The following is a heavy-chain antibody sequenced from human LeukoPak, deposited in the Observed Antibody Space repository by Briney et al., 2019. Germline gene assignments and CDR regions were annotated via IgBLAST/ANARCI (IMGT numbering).Heavy chain of an antibody. V-gene: IGHV3-7*03. Sequence: PGGSLRLSCAASGFTFSNYWMSWVRQAPGKGLEWVANIKQDGSENYYVDSVKGRFTVSRDNAKNSLYLQMNSLRAEDTAVYYCARDTALEAVAFDWGQGTLVTVSS. CDR3: ARDTALEAVAFD. D-gene: IGHD6-19*01. CDR1: GFTFSNYW. CDR2: IKQDGSEN. J-gene: IGHJ4*02.